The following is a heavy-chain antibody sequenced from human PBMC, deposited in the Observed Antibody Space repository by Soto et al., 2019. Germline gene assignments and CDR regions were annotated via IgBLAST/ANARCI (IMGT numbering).Heavy chain of an antibody. CDR2: ISGSGGSK. CDR3: EKVPYDFWSGYYPPLYLEY. Sequence: EVQLLESGGGLVQPGGSLRLSCAASGFTFSSYVMSWVRQAPGKGLEWVSGISGSGGSKYYADSVKGRFTISRDNSKNTLYLQMNSLRAEDTAVYYCEKVPYDFWSGYYPPLYLEYWGQGTLVTVSS. D-gene: IGHD3-3*01. V-gene: IGHV3-23*01. J-gene: IGHJ4*02. CDR1: GFTFSSYV.